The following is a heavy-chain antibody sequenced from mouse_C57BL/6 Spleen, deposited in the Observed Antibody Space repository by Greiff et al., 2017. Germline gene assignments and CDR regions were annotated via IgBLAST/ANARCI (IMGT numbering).Heavy chain of an antibody. CDR1: GYAFSSSW. CDR3: AKSSLDYSMFAY. V-gene: IGHV1-82*01. D-gene: IGHD2-12*01. CDR2: IYPGDGDT. J-gene: IGHJ3*01. Sequence: QVQLQQSGPELVKPGASVKISCKASGYAFSSSWMNWVKQRPGKGLEWIGRIYPGDGDTNYNGKFKGKATLTADKSSSTAYMQLSSLTSEDSAVYFCAKSSLDYSMFAYWGQGTLVTVSA.